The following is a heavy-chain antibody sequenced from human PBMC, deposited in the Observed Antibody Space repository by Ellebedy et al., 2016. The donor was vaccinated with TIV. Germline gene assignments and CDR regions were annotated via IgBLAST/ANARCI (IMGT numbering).Heavy chain of an antibody. D-gene: IGHD6-13*01. CDR3: VSRSAGGYGY. CDR2: TPADGGHT. CDR1: GFTFSSYA. Sequence: PGGSLRLSCSASGFTFSSYAMHWVRHAPGKGLEYVSATPADGGHTFDADYVKGRFTISRDNSKNTLYLQMSSLRAEDTAVYYCVSRSAGGYGYWGQGTMVTVSS. V-gene: IGHV3-64D*06. J-gene: IGHJ4*02.